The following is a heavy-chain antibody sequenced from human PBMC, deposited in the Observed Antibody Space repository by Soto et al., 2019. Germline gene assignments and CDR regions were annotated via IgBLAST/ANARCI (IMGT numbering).Heavy chain of an antibody. D-gene: IGHD1-1*01. CDR2: IIPIFGTA. Sequence: ASVKVSCKASGGTFSSYAISWVRQAPGQGLEWMGGIIPIFGTANYAQKFQGRVTITADESTSTAYMELSSLRSEDTAVYYCGRCRTDSYAMDVWGQGTTVTVSS. CDR3: GRCRTDSYAMDV. CDR1: GGTFSSYA. J-gene: IGHJ6*02. V-gene: IGHV1-69*13.